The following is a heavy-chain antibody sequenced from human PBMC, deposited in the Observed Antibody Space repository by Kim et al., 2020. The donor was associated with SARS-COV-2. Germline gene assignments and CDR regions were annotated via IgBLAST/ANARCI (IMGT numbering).Heavy chain of an antibody. CDR2: INHSGST. Sequence: SETLSLTCAVYGGSFSGYYWSWIRQPPGKGLEWIGEINHSGSTNYNPSLKSRVTISVDTSKNQFSLKLSSVTAADTAVYYCARRIAVAGSYYYGMDVWGQGTTVTVSS. CDR3: ARRIAVAGSYYYGMDV. J-gene: IGHJ6*02. V-gene: IGHV4-34*01. D-gene: IGHD6-19*01. CDR1: GGSFSGYY.